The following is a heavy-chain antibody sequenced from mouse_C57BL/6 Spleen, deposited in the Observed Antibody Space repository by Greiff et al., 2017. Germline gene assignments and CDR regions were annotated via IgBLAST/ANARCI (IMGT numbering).Heavy chain of an antibody. CDR3: ARYGGFYFDY. Sequence: EVHLVESGGGLVQPGGSLSLSCAASGFTFTDYYMSWVRQPPGKALEWLGFISNKANGYTSEYSASVKGPFTISRDNSKSLLNLQMNALGAEDSATCYCARYGGFYFDYWGQGTTLTVSS. CDR2: ISNKANGYTS. CDR1: GFTFTDYY. J-gene: IGHJ2*01. V-gene: IGHV7-3*01.